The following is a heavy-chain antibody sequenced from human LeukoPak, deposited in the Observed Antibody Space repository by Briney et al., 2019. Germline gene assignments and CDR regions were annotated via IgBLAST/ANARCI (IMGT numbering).Heavy chain of an antibody. D-gene: IGHD2-8*01. CDR2: IKQDGSEQ. V-gene: IGHV3-7*01. J-gene: IGHJ3*02. CDR1: GFSFSRHY. CDR3: VREAVLGDVDDAFEM. Sequence: GGSLRLSCAASGFSFSRHYMTWVRQGQGKGLEWVANIKQDGSEQFYADSVRGRFTVSRDNAKNSVYLHMNSLTAGDTAVYYCVREAVLGDVDDAFEMWGQGTLVTVSP.